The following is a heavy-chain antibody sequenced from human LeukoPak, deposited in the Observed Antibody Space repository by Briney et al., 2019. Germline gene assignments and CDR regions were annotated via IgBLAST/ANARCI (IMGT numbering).Heavy chain of an antibody. D-gene: IGHD3-16*01. J-gene: IGHJ4*02. CDR2: IHYSGST. CDR3: ARDRLGLPPDF. CDR1: GGSISSYY. Sequence: SETLSLTCTVSGGSISSYYWTRIRQPPGKRLEWIGYIHYSGSTNYNPSLKSRVTMSVDTLRNQFSLRLNSVTAADTAVYFCARDRLGLPPDFWGPGTLVTVSS. V-gene: IGHV4-59*01.